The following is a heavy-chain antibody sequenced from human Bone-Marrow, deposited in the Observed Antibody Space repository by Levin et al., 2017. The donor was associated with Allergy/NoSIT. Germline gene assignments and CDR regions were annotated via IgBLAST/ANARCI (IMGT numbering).Heavy chain of an antibody. J-gene: IGHJ3*02. CDR2: ISGSGGST. Sequence: GESLKISCAASGFTFSSYAMSWVRQAPGKGLEWVSAISGSGGSTYYADSVKGRFTISRDNSKNTLYLQMNSLRAEDTAVYYCAKDTRWYAAFDTWGQGTMVTVSS. CDR3: AKDTRWYAAFDT. CDR1: GFTFSSYA. D-gene: IGHD6-13*01. V-gene: IGHV3-23*01.